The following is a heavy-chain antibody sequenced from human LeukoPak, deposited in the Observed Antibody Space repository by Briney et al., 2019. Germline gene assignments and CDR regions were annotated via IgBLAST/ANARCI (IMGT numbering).Heavy chain of an antibody. CDR2: VIPSFGAA. V-gene: IGHV1-69*13. J-gene: IGHJ3*02. CDR3: VRSQEFGTMDDAFAT. D-gene: IGHD3-10*01. CDR1: GVTGTNFNTYA. Sequence: SVKVSCKASGVTGTNFNTYAVGWVRQAPGQGLEWLGGVIPSFGAADFPQKFQDRISITADASTATAYLELSSLRSDDTAVYYCVRSQEFGTMDDAFATWGQGTRVTVSS.